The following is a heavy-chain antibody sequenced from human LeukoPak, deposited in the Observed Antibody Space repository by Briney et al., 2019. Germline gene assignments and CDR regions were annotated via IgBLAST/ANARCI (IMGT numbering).Heavy chain of an antibody. D-gene: IGHD5-24*01. CDR3: ARHRMATAPLDY. Sequence: GESLKISCKGSGYSFTSYWIGWVRQMPGKGLEGMGIIYPGHSAPTSSPSFQGQLTISPDNSISTAYLQWSSLKASDTAMYYCARHRMATAPLDYWGQGTLVTVSS. V-gene: IGHV5-51*01. CDR1: GYSFTSYW. CDR2: IYPGHSAP. J-gene: IGHJ4*02.